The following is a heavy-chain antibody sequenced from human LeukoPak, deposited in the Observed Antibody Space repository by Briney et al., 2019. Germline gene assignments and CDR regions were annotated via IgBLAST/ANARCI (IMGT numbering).Heavy chain of an antibody. CDR2: ISSCSSYT. J-gene: IGHJ4*02. D-gene: IGHD3-3*02. V-gene: IGHV3-21*01. CDR1: GFTFSSYS. CDR3: ARGDKYIAFSPPLQGFDY. Sequence: PGGSLRLSCAASGFTFSSYSMNWVRQAPGKGLEWVSSISSCSSYTYFADSVKGRFTISRDNAKNSLYLKMNSLRAEDTAVYYCARGDKYIAFSPPLQGFDYWGQGTLVTVSS.